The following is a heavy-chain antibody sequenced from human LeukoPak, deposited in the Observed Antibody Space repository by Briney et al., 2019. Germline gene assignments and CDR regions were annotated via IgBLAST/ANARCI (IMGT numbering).Heavy chain of an antibody. V-gene: IGHV3-23*01. D-gene: IGHD6-13*01. CDR1: GFTFSSYG. J-gene: IGHJ4*02. CDR2: FSESSGSA. Sequence: GGSLRLSCAVSGFTFSSYGMSWVRQAPGKGLEWISTFSESSGSAHYADSVKGRFTISRDISKNTLYLQMNSLRAEDTAVYYCARDPSRSWWGYFDYWGQGTLVTVSS. CDR3: ARDPSRSWWGYFDY.